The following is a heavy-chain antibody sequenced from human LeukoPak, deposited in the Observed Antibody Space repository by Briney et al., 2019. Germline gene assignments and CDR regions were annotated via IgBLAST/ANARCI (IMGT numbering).Heavy chain of an antibody. V-gene: IGHV4-34*01. CDR2: INHSGST. Sequence: SETLSLTCAVYGGSFSGYYWSWIRQPPGKGLEWIGEINHSGSTNYNPSLKSRVTISVDTSKNQFSLKLSSVTAADTAVYYCARGVIGFGESYFDYRGQGTLVTDSS. CDR1: GGSFSGYY. J-gene: IGHJ4*02. CDR3: ARGVIGFGESYFDY. D-gene: IGHD3-10*01.